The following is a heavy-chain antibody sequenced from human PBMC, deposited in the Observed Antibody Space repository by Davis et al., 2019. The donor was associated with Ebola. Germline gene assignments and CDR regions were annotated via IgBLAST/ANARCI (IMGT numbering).Heavy chain of an antibody. CDR2: INAGSGDT. J-gene: IGHJ4*02. CDR1: GDTFTKYA. V-gene: IGHV1-3*01. D-gene: IGHD3-22*01. Sequence: ASVKVSCKASGDTFTKYAMHWVRQAPGQRFEWMGWINAGSGDTKYSQKFQGRVTITRDTSASTAYMELSSLRSEDTAVYYCSRAIVVIGGNYFDYRGQGTLVTVSS. CDR3: SRAIVVIGGNYFDY.